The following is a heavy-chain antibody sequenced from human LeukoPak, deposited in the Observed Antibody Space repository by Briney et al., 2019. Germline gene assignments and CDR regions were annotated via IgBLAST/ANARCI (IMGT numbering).Heavy chain of an antibody. D-gene: IGHD3-22*01. CDR2: IYYSGST. V-gene: IGHV4-38-2*02. J-gene: IGHJ4*02. Sequence: SETLSLTCTVSNNSISSGYYWGWIRQPPGKGLEWIGSIYYSGSTYDNPSLKSRVTISVDTSNNQLSLKLSSVTAADTAVYYCARGDYYDSSHFDYWGQGTLVTVSS. CDR3: ARGDYYDSSHFDY. CDR1: NNSISSGYY.